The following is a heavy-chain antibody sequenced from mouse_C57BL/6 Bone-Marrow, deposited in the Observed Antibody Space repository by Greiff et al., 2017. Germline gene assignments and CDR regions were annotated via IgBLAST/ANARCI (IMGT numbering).Heavy chain of an antibody. CDR2: IDPSDSDT. CDR3: ARGDYYDYDGVAY. J-gene: IGHJ3*01. Sequence: QVQLQQPGAELVRPGSSVKLSCKASGYTFTSYWMHWVKQRPIQGLEWIGNIDPSDSDTHYNQKFKDKATLTVAKSSSTAYMQLSSLTSEDSAVYYCARGDYYDYDGVAYWGQGTLVTVSA. CDR1: GYTFTSYW. V-gene: IGHV1-52*01. D-gene: IGHD2-4*01.